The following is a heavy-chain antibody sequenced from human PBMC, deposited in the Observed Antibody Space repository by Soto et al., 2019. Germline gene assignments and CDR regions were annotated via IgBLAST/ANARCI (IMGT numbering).Heavy chain of an antibody. J-gene: IGHJ4*02. CDR3: ARDYGYCSGGSCSPLCY. CDR2: ISYDGSNK. CDR1: GFTFSSYA. Sequence: QVQLVKSGRGVIQPGRSLRLSCAASGFTFSSYAMHWVRQAPGKGLEWVAVISYDGSNKYYADSVKGRFTISRDNSKNTLYLQMNSLRAEDTAVYYCARDYGYCSGGSCSPLCYWGQGTLVTVSS. D-gene: IGHD2-15*01. V-gene: IGHV3-30-3*01.